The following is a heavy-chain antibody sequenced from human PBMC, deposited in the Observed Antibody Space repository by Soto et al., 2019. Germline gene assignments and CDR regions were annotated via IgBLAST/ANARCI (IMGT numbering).Heavy chain of an antibody. J-gene: IGHJ4*02. CDR2: IYYSGST. CDR1: GGSVSSGSYY. D-gene: IGHD2-15*01. Sequence: SETLSLTCTVSGGSVSSGSYYWSWIRQPPGKGLEWIGYIYYSGSTNYSPSLKSRVTISVDTSKNQFSLKLSSVTAADTAVYYCASEIVVVAATYFDYWGQGTLVTVSS. V-gene: IGHV4-61*01. CDR3: ASEIVVVAATYFDY.